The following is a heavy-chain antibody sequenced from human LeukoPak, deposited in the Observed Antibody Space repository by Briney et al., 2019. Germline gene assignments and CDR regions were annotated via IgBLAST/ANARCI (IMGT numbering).Heavy chain of an antibody. D-gene: IGHD2-21*02. J-gene: IGHJ3*02. V-gene: IGHV3-23*01. CDR3: AKTVVVTANPRAFDI. CDR1: GFTFSSYG. CDR2: ISGRGVST. Sequence: GGSLRLSCAASGFTFSSYGMHWVRQAPGKGLEWVSSISGRGVSTYYADSVKGRFTISRDNSKKTVFLQMNSLRADDTAVYYCAKTVVVTANPRAFDIWGQGTMVTVSS.